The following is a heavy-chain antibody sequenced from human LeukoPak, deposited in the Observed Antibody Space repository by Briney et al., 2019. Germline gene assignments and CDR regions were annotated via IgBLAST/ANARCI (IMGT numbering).Heavy chain of an antibody. V-gene: IGHV4-59*01. Sequence: PSETLSLTCTVSGGSISSYYWSWIRQPPGKGLEWIGYIYYSGSTNYDPSLKGRVTISVDTSKNQFSLKLSSVTAADTAVYYCARDLPWTATGAFDIWGQGTMVTVSS. CDR1: GGSISSYY. CDR3: ARDLPWTATGAFDI. CDR2: IYYSGST. J-gene: IGHJ3*02. D-gene: IGHD3/OR15-3a*01.